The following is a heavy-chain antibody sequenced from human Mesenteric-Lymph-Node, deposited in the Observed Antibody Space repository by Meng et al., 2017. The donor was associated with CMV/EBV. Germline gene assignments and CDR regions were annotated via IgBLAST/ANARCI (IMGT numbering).Heavy chain of an antibody. Sequence: SETLSLTCTVSGGSISSYYWSWIRQPPGKGLEWIGYIYYSGSTNYNPSLKSRVTISVDTSKNQFSLKLSSVTAADTAVYYCARSELPGQFWSGYYSRTGGADYYYGMDVWGQGTTVTVSS. CDR2: IYYSGST. V-gene: IGHV4-59*01. J-gene: IGHJ6*02. D-gene: IGHD3-3*01. CDR3: ARSELPGQFWSGYYSRTGGADYYYGMDV. CDR1: GGSISSYY.